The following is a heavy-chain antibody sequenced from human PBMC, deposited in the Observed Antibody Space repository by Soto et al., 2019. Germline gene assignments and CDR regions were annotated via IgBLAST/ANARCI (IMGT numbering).Heavy chain of an antibody. D-gene: IGHD1-1*01. CDR1: GYTFTGYY. CDR3: AKGSSGRAFDI. J-gene: IGHJ3*02. V-gene: IGHV1-2*04. CDR2: INPNSGTT. Sequence: ASVKVSCKASGYTFTGYYIHWVRQAPGQGLEWMGWINPNSGTTNYAQKFQGWVTMTRDTSITTAYMELRRLRSDDAAVYYCAKGSSGRAFDIWGQGTMVTVSS.